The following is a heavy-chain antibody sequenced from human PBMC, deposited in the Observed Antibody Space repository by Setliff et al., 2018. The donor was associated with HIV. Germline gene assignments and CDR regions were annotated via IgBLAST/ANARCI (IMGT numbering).Heavy chain of an antibody. CDR3: ARASYSYDSTGYLY. D-gene: IGHD3-22*01. J-gene: IGHJ4*02. CDR2: IYCSGST. Sequence: PSETLSLTCTVSGGSISSGGYYWSWIRQHPGKGLEWIEYIYCSGSTDYNPSLKSRVTISVDPSKNQFSLKMNSVTAADTAVYYCARASYSYDSTGYLYWGQGTLVTVSS. V-gene: IGHV4-31*03. CDR1: GGSISSGGYY.